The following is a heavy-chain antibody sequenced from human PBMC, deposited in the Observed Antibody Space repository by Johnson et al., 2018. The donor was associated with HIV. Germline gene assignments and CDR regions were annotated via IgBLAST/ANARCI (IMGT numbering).Heavy chain of an antibody. D-gene: IGHD1-26*01. J-gene: IGHJ3*02. CDR2: IGTAVDT. CDR3: ARDGPRGSYGAFDI. Sequence: MLLVESGGGLVQPGGSLRLSCAASGFTFSNYDMHWVRQATGKGLDWVSAIGTAVDTSYPGSVKGRFTISRENAKNSLYLQMNSLRAEDTALYYCARDGPRGSYGAFDIWGQGTMVTVSS. CDR1: GFTFSNYD. V-gene: IGHV3-13*01.